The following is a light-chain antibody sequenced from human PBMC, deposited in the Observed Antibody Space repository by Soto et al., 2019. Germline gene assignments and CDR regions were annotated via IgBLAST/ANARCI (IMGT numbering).Light chain of an antibody. J-gene: IGKJ1*01. Sequence: EIMLKQSPDTLSFKPGARATLSCRASQTVGHMVLAWFEHKPGQAPRILMYGASTRATGIPARFSGSGSGTEFTLPISSLQSEDFAVYYCQQYNNWPQTFGQGTKVDIK. CDR3: QQYNNWPQT. CDR1: QTVGHMV. V-gene: IGKV3-15*01. CDR2: GAS.